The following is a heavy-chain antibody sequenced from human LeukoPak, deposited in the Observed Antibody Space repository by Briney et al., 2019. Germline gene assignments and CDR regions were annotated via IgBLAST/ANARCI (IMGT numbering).Heavy chain of an antibody. Sequence: ASVKVSCKASGYTFTSYGISWVRQAPGQGLEWMGWISAYNGNTNYAQKLQGRVTMTTDTSTSTAYMELRSLRSDDTAVYYCARVGETYYDFWSGYYVPHYFDYWGQGTLVTVSS. D-gene: IGHD3-3*01. CDR2: ISAYNGNT. CDR1: GYTFTSYG. J-gene: IGHJ4*02. CDR3: ARVGETYYDFWSGYYVPHYFDY. V-gene: IGHV1-18*01.